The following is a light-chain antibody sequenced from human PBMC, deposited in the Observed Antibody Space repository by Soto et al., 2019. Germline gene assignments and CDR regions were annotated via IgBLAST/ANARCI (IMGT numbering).Light chain of an antibody. CDR2: EGS. CDR1: NNDVGGYKL. V-gene: IGLV2-23*01. J-gene: IGLJ3*02. CDR3: CSYAGSNSWV. Sequence: QSALTQPASVSGSPGQSITISCTGTNNDVGGYKLVSWYQQHPGKVPKVVIYEGSKRPSGVPFRFSASKSANTASLTVSGLQAEDEADYYCCSYAGSNSWVFGGGTKLTVL.